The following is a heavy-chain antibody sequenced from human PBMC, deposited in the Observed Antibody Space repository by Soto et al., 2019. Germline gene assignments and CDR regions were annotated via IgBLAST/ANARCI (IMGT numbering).Heavy chain of an antibody. CDR2: ISYDGSKE. CDR3: ARYCNGGACYSASLDY. V-gene: IGHV3-30*09. Sequence: QEQMVQSGGGVVQPGRSLRLSCAASPFTFRSYSMHWVRQAPGKGLEWVTSISYDGSKESYADSVKGRFAVSRDNSKNTLYLQMNSPRPEDTVVYYCARYCNGGACYSASLDYWGQGTQVTVAS. CDR1: PFTFRSYS. D-gene: IGHD2-15*01. J-gene: IGHJ4*02.